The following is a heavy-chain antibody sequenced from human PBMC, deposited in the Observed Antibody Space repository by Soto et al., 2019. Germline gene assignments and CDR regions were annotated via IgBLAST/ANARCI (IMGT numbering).Heavy chain of an antibody. CDR2: ISNSSKYI. Sequence: GGSLSLSCAASGFTFSSYTMKWVRQAPGKGLEYVSAISNSSKYIYYAESVKGRFIISRDNSKNTLFLQMSSLRAEDTAVYYCVKQGTTSRNFFDYWGQGTLVTVSS. CDR3: VKQGTTSRNFFDY. V-gene: IGHV3-64D*06. J-gene: IGHJ4*02. D-gene: IGHD2-2*01. CDR1: GFTFSSYT.